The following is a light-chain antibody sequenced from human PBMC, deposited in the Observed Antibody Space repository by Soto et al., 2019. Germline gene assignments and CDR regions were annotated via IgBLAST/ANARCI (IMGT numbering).Light chain of an antibody. CDR3: QQYYTTRWT. CDR2: GAS. V-gene: IGKV3-20*01. Sequence: EIVLTQSPGTLSLSPGEIATLSFSASQSVSSNYLAWYQQKPGQAPRLLIYGASSRATGIPDRFSGSGSGTDFTLTISSLQAEDVAVYYCQQYYTTRWTFGQGTKVDIK. J-gene: IGKJ1*01. CDR1: QSVSSNY.